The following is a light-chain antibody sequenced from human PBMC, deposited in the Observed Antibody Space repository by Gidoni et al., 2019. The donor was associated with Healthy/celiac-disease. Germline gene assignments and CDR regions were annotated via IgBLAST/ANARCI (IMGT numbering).Light chain of an antibody. CDR2: WAS. CDR3: QQYYSTPRT. V-gene: IGKV4-1*01. J-gene: IGKJ2*01. CDR1: QSVLYSSNNKNY. Sequence: DIVMTHSPDSLAVSLGERATINCKARQSVLYSSNNKNYLAWYQQRPGQPPKLLIYWASTRETGVPDRCSGSGSGTDFTLTISSLQAEDVAVYYCQQYYSTPRTFGQGTKLEIK.